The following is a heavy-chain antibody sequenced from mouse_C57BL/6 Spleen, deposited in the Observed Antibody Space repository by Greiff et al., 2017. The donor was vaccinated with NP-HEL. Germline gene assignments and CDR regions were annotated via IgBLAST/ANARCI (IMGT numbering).Heavy chain of an antibody. CDR3: ARGNYDYDGYAMDY. Sequence: VQLQQPGAELVMPGASVKLSCKASGYTFTSYWMHWVQQRPGQGLEWIGAIDPSDSYPNSNQKFKGKSTLTGDKSSSTAYMQLSSLTAEDSAVYYCARGNYDYDGYAMDYWGQGTSVTVSS. D-gene: IGHD2-4*01. V-gene: IGHV1-69*01. J-gene: IGHJ4*01. CDR1: GYTFTSYW. CDR2: IDPSDSYP.